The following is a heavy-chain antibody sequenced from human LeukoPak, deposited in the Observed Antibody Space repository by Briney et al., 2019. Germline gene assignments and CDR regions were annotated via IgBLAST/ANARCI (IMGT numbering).Heavy chain of an antibody. J-gene: IGHJ6*03. V-gene: IGHV4-59*01. CDR1: GGSISIYY. Sequence: SETLSLTCTVSGGSISIYYWSWIRQPPGKGLEWIGYIYYSGSTNYNPSLKSRVTISVDTSKNQFSLKLSSVTAADTAVYYCARGHPDRGYSSSWYVFSPLYYYYMDVWGKGTTVTISS. CDR2: IYYSGST. CDR3: ARGHPDRGYSSSWYVFSPLYYYYMDV. D-gene: IGHD6-13*01.